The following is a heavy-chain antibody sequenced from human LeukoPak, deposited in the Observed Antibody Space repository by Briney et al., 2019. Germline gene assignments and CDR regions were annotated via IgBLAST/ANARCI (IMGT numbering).Heavy chain of an antibody. V-gene: IGHV1-69*05. J-gene: IGHJ4*02. Sequence: SVKVSCKASGGTFSSYAISWVRQAPGQGLEWMGGIIPIFGTANYAQKFQGRVTITTDESTSTAYMELRSLRSEDTAVYYCAKDHMVRAVDYWGQGTLVTVSS. CDR2: IIPIFGTA. CDR1: GGTFSSYA. CDR3: AKDHMVRAVDY. D-gene: IGHD3-10*01.